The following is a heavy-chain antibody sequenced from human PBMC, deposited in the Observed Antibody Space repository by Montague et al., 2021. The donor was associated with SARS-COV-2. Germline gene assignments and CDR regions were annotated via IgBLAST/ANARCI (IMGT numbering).Heavy chain of an antibody. D-gene: IGHD3-9*01. J-gene: IGHJ3*02. Sequence: SETLSLTCAVSRGSFSNYYWTWIRQSPGKGLEWIGEINQGGAPNYTPSLKSRVTISLDRSKKQISLKLNSVTVADTAVFFCARGRPVQGSFRHFDSISSGALDIWAQGSLVIVSS. CDR2: INQGGAP. V-gene: IGHV4-34*01. CDR3: ARGRPVQGSFRHFDSISSGALDI. CDR1: RGSFSNYY.